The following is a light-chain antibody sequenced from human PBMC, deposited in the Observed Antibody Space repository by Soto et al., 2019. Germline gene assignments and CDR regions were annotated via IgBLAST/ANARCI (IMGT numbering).Light chain of an antibody. J-gene: IGKJ4*01. CDR1: QGISSR. CDR3: QQADSFPLT. V-gene: IGKV1-12*01. CDR2: AAS. Sequence: DIQMTQSPSSVSASVGDRVTITCRASQGISSRLAWYQQKPGKAPNLLICAASRLQSGVPSRFSGTGSGTDFTLTISSLQPEDFAIYYCQQADSFPLTFGGGTKVEVK.